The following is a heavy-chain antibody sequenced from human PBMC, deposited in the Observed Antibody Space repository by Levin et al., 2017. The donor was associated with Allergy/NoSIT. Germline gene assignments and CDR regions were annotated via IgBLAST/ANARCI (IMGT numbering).Heavy chain of an antibody. CDR1: GFTFSSHG. V-gene: IGHV3-33*01. D-gene: IGHD6-6*01. CDR2: IWADGSKK. Sequence: SCAASGFTFSSHGMHWVRQAPGKGLEWVAVIWADGSKKIYADSVKGRFTISKDNFQNMLYLHMNSLRAEDTAVYYCATDRGSSPFDYWGPGTLVTVSS. J-gene: IGHJ4*02. CDR3: ATDRGSSPFDY.